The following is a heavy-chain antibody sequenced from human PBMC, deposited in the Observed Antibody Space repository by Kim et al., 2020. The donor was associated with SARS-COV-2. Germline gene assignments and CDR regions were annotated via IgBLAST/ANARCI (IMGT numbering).Heavy chain of an antibody. CDR2: SGGT. V-gene: IGHV1-2*02. J-gene: IGHJ5*02. CDR3: ARDNWFDP. Sequence: SGGTNYAQKFQGRVTMTRDTSISTAYMDLSRLRSDDTAVYYCARDNWFDPWGQGTLVTVSS.